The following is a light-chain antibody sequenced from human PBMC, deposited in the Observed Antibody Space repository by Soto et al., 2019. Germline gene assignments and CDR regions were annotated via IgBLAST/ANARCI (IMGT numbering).Light chain of an antibody. CDR3: QQRSNWPPF. CDR1: QSVSSY. J-gene: IGKJ5*01. Sequence: EIVLTQSPATLSLSPGERATLSCRASQSVSSYLAWYQQKPGQAPRLLIYDASNRATGIPARFSGSGSGKDFTLTISSLEPEDFAVYYCQQRSNWPPFVGQGTRLEIK. V-gene: IGKV3-11*01. CDR2: DAS.